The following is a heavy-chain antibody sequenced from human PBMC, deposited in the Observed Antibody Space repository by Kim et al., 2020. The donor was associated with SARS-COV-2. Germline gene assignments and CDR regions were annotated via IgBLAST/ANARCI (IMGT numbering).Heavy chain of an antibody. D-gene: IGHD3-10*01. CDR3: ARGSMVRGVIIDFYGMDV. Sequence: GGSLRLSCAASGFTFSSYSMNWVRQAPGKGLEWVSSISSSSSYIYYADSVKGRFTISRDNAKNSLYLQMNSLRAEDTAVYYCARGSMVRGVIIDFYGMDVWGQGTTVTVSS. CDR1: GFTFSSYS. V-gene: IGHV3-21*01. J-gene: IGHJ6*02. CDR2: ISSSSSYI.